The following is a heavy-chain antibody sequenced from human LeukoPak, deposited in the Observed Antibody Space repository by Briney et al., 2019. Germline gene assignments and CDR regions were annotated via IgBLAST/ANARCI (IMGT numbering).Heavy chain of an antibody. V-gene: IGHV3-15*01. CDR2: IKSKTDGGTT. CDR1: GFTFGDYA. CDR3: TTGPAVVVPAAIDY. J-gene: IGHJ4*02. D-gene: IGHD2-2*01. Sequence: GGSLRLSCTASGFTFGDYAMSWVRQAPGKGLEWVGRIKSKTDGGTTDYAAPVKGRFTISRDDSKNTLYLQMNSLKTEDTAVYYCTTGPAVVVPAAIDYWGQGTLVTVSS.